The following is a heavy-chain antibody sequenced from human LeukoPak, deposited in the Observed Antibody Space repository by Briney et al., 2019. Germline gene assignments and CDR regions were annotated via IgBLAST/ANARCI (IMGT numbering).Heavy chain of an antibody. D-gene: IGHD3-3*02. J-gene: IGHJ4*02. CDR3: ARDRMFGGYVDY. CDR2: INPSGGST. Sequence: GASVKVSCKASGYTFSNYYIHWVRQAPGQGLEWMGLINPSGGSTDYAQQFQGRVTMDRDTSTSTVYMELGSLRSEDTAVYHCARDRMFGGYVDYWGQGTLVTVSS. CDR1: GYTFSNYY. V-gene: IGHV1-46*01.